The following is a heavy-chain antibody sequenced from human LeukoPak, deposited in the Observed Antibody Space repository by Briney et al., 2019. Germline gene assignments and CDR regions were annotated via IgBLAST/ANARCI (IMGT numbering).Heavy chain of an antibody. J-gene: IGHJ6*03. CDR3: ASQLRFLEWLSRPLLYMDV. CDR2: IYYSGST. D-gene: IGHD3-3*01. Sequence: PSETLSLTCTVSGGSISSSSYYWCWIRQPPGKGLEWIGSIYYSGSTYYNPSLKSRVTISVDTSKNQFSLKLSSVTAADTAVYYCASQLRFLEWLSRPLLYMDVWGKGTTVTVSS. CDR1: GGSISSSSYY. V-gene: IGHV4-39*01.